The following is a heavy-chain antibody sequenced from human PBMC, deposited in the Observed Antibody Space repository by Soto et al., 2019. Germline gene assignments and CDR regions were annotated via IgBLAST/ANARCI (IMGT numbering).Heavy chain of an antibody. J-gene: IGHJ4*02. CDR2: ISGYDGNT. Sequence: HVQLVQSEPEVKKPGASVKVSCKASGYTFRSYGINWVRQAPGQGLEWMGWISGYDGNTNYAQMFQGRVTLATDTSTTTAYMELRSLRSDATAVYSFARGCSGSYIDYWGRGDLVTVSS. V-gene: IGHV1-18*01. CDR1: GYTFRSYG. D-gene: IGHD3-22*01. CDR3: ARGCSGSYIDY.